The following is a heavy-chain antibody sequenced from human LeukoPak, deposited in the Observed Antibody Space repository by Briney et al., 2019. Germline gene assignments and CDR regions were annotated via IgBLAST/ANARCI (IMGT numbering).Heavy chain of an antibody. V-gene: IGHV4-39*01. CDR1: GDSISSGDYY. J-gene: IGHJ6*03. D-gene: IGHD6-13*01. Sequence: SETLSLTCTVSGDSISSGDYYWGWIRQPPGKGLEWIGSIFYSGSTYYNPSLKSRVTISVDTSKNQFSLKLSSVTAADTAVYYCARSGYSSSWYHNYYYYMDVWGKGTTVTISS. CDR3: ARSGYSSSWYHNYYYYMDV. CDR2: IFYSGST.